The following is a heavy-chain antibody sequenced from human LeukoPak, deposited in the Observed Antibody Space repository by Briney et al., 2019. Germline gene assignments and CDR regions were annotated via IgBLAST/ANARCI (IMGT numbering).Heavy chain of an antibody. J-gene: IGHJ4*02. CDR2: INHSGST. CDR3: ARGRSFVWGSYRYTAPLDY. V-gene: IGHV4-34*01. CDR1: GGSFSGYY. D-gene: IGHD3-16*02. Sequence: SETLSLTCAVYGGSFSGYYWSWIRQPPGKGLEWIGEINHSGSTNYNPSLKSRVTISVDTSKNQFSLKLSFVTAADTAVYYCARGRSFVWGSYRYTAPLDYWGQGTLVTVSS.